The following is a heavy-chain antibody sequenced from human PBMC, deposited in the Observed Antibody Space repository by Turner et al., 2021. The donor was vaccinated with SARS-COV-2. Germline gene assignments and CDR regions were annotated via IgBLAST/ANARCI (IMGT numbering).Heavy chain of an antibody. V-gene: IGHV4-30-2*01. D-gene: IGHD2-15*01. CDR3: ASVDYYYYGMDV. CDR1: GGSISSGGYS. CDR2: IYHSGST. Sequence: QLQLQESGSGLVMPSQTLSLTCAVSGGSISSGGYSCSWIRQPPGKGLDLIGYIYHSGSTYYNPALKSRVTISLDRSKTQFSVKMSAVTAADTALYYCASVDYYYYGMDVWGQGTTVTVSS. J-gene: IGHJ6*02.